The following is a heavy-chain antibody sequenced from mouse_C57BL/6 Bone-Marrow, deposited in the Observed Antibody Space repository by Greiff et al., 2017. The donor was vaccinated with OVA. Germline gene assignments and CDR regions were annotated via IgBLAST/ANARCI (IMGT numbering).Heavy chain of an antibody. V-gene: IGHV1-9*01. D-gene: IGHD2-4*01. CDR1: GYTFTGYW. J-gene: IGHJ3*01. CDR2: ILPGSGST. CDR3: ARGGRDYDSFAY. Sequence: QVQLQQSGAELMKPGASVKLSCKATGYTFTGYWIEWVKQRPGHGLEWIGEILPGSGSTNYNEKFKGKATFTADPSSNTAYMQLSSLTTEDSAIYYCARGGRDYDSFAYWGQGTLITVSA.